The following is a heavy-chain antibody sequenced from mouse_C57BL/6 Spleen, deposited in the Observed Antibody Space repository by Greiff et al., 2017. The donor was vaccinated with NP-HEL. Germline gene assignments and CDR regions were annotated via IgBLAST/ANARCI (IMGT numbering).Heavy chain of an antibody. CDR2: ISYDGSN. CDR3: AREKDYAMDY. Sequence: EVLLVESGPGLVKPSQSLSLTCSVTGYSITSGYYWNWIRQFPGNKLEWMGYISYDGSNNYNPSLKNRISITRDTSKNQFFLKLNSVTTEDTATYDCAREKDYAMDYWGQGTSVTVSS. V-gene: IGHV3-6*01. CDR1: GYSITSGYY. J-gene: IGHJ4*01.